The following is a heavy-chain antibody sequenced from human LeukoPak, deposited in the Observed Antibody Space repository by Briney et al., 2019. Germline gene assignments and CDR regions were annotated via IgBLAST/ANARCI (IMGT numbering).Heavy chain of an antibody. J-gene: IGHJ6*03. V-gene: IGHV4-34*01. CDR1: GGSFSGYY. Sequence: PSETLSLTCAVYGGSFSGYYWSWIRQPPGKGLEWIGEINHSGSTNYNPSLKSRVTISVDTSKNQFSLKLTSVTAADTAVYYCASIGMATSNAYYYYMDAWGKGTTVTVSS. CDR3: ASIGMATSNAYYYYMDA. D-gene: IGHD5-24*01. CDR2: INHSGST.